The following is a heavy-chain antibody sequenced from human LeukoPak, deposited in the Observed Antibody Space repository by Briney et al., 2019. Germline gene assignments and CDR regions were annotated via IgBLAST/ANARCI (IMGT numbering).Heavy chain of an antibody. CDR2: IYTGGNT. Sequence: GGSLRLSCAASGFTVDSNYLSWVRQAPGRGLEWVSTIYTGGNTYYAASVKGRFTISRDNSKNTLYLQMNSLRAEDTAVYYCAKDVAVAAIAQFDYWGQGTLVTVSS. CDR1: GFTVDSNY. J-gene: IGHJ4*02. CDR3: AKDVAVAAIAQFDY. V-gene: IGHV3-53*01. D-gene: IGHD6-19*01.